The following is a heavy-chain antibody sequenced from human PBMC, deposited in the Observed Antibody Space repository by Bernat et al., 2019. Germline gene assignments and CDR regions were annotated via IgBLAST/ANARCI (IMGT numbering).Heavy chain of an antibody. CDR3: ARHGPRAATNELDS. V-gene: IGHV5-51*01. CDR1: GYIFTTYW. Sequence: EVQLVQSGAEVKKPGESLKISCKGSGYIFTTYWIAWVRQMPGKGLEWMGIIYPGDSDTRYSPSFQGQVTISADKSISTAYLQWSSLKASDAAIYYCARHGPRAATNELDSWGQGTLVTVSS. J-gene: IGHJ4*02. CDR2: IYPGDSDT. D-gene: IGHD6-25*01.